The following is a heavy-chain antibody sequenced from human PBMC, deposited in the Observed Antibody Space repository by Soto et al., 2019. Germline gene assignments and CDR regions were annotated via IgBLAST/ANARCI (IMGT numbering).Heavy chain of an antibody. Sequence: QVQLQESGPGLVKPSETLSLTCIVSGDSVSNYCWSWIRQPPGKGLEWIGHIYNSGSTSYTPSLKSRVTIAVDKCKNQFSLRLHSVTAADTAVYFCAREDCSSPFFDYWGRGTLVTVSS. CDR2: IYNSGST. CDR3: AREDCSSPFFDY. V-gene: IGHV4-59*02. CDR1: GDSVSNYC. D-gene: IGHD6-6*01. J-gene: IGHJ4*02.